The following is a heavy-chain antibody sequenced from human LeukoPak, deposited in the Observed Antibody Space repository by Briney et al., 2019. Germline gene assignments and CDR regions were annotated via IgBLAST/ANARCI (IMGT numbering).Heavy chain of an antibody. CDR2: IYYSGST. Sequence: SETLSLTCTVSGGSISSSSYYWGWIRQPPGKGLEWIGSIYYSGSTYYNPSLKSRVTISVDTSKNQFSLKLSSVTAADTAVYYCARAGGYKSMDVWGKGTTVTVSS. CDR1: GGSISSSSYY. D-gene: IGHD5-24*01. J-gene: IGHJ6*03. V-gene: IGHV4-39*01. CDR3: ARAGGYKSMDV.